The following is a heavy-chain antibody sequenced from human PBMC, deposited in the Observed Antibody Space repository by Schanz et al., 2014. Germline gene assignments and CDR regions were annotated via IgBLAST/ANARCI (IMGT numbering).Heavy chain of an antibody. J-gene: IGHJ3*02. V-gene: IGHV3-74*01. CDR2: INSVGSNT. D-gene: IGHD2-15*01. Sequence: EVQLVQSGGGLVQPGGSLRLSCAASGFTFSSHWMHWVRQDPGKGLVWVARINSVGSNTDYADSVTGRFTISRDNAKNTLDLQMNTLRAEDTAVYYCARKMKLGVYGGRGHDSLDMWGQGTRVTVSS. CDR1: GFTFSSHW. CDR3: ARKMKLGVYGGRGHDSLDM.